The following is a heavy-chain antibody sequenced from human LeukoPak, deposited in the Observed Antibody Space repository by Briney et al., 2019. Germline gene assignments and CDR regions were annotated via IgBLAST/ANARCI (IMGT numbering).Heavy chain of an antibody. CDR3: TGGGLVRGSLHWFDP. D-gene: IGHD3-10*01. CDR2: IYYRSKWYS. J-gene: IGHJ5*02. CDR1: GDSVSGGSAG. V-gene: IGHV6-1*01. Sequence: SQTLSLTCAISGDSVSGGSAGWNWLRQSPSRGLEWLGRIYYRSKWYSDYAISVKSRITINPDTSRNQFSLQLNYVTHDDTAVYYCTGGGLVRGSLHWFDPWGQGTLVTVSS.